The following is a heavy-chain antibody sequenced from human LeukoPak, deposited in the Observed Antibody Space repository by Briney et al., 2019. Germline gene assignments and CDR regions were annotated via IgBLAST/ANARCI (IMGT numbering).Heavy chain of an antibody. CDR1: GFTFSNYD. CDR3: AELGITMIGGV. D-gene: IGHD3-10*02. V-gene: IGHV3-48*03. J-gene: IGHJ6*04. Sequence: GGSLRLSCAASGFTFSNYDMSGVRQAPGKGLEWVSYISSSGSTIYYADSVKGRFTISRDNAKNSLYLQMNSLRAEDTAVYYCAELGITMIGGVWGKGTTVTISS. CDR2: ISSSGSTI.